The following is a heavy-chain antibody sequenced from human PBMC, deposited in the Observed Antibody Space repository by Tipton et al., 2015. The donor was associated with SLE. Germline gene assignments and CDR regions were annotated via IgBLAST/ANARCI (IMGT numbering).Heavy chain of an antibody. CDR1: GGSMNSNH. V-gene: IGHV4-59*01. Sequence: TLSLTCTFSGGSMNSNHWSWIRQPPGKGLEWIGQTPYSGSSKYNPSLQSRVTISLDTSRNQFSLKLSSVTSADTAVYYCARDSFTCPIGMGVWGQGTTVTVSS. J-gene: IGHJ6*02. CDR3: ARDSFTCPIGMGV. D-gene: IGHD2-2*02. CDR2: TPYSGSS.